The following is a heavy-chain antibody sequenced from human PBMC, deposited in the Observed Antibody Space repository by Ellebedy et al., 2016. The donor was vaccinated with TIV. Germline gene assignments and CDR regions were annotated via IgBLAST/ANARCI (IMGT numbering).Heavy chain of an antibody. D-gene: IGHD1-26*01. CDR1: GASISSGGYY. CDR2: IYYDGNI. J-gene: IGHJ4*02. Sequence: SETLSLTCTVSGASISSGGYYWSWVRQHPGRGLEWIGYIYYDGNIDYNPSLKSRVAISADTSKNQFSLTLKSVTAADTAIYYCATRVSWAVEELHYWGQGALVTVSS. V-gene: IGHV4-31*03. CDR3: ATRVSWAVEELHY.